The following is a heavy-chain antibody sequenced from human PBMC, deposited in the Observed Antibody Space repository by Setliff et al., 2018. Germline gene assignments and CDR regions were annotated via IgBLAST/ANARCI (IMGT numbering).Heavy chain of an antibody. CDR1: GGSISSSTYY. D-gene: IGHD3-16*01. CDR2: IYYTGST. Sequence: PSETLSLTCTVSGGSISSSTYYWGWIRQPPGKGLEWIGSIYYTGSTHDNPSPKSRVTISVDRSKNQFSLRLNSVSAADTAGYFCARHLGEWLDWFDPWGQGTLVTVSS. J-gene: IGHJ5*02. V-gene: IGHV4-39*01. CDR3: ARHLGEWLDWFDP.